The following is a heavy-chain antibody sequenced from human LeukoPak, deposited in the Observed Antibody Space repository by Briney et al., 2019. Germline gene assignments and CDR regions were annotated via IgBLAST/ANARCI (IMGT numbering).Heavy chain of an antibody. D-gene: IGHD3-10*01. CDR3: ARERGEYYGMDV. V-gene: IGHV3-66*02. CDR1: GFTVSSNY. Sequence: PGGSLRLSCAASGFTVSSNYMSWVRQAPGKGPEWVSVIYSGGSTYYADSVKGRFTISRDNSKNTLYLQMNSLRAEDTAVYYCARERGEYYGMDVWGQGTTVTVSS. J-gene: IGHJ6*02. CDR2: IYSGGST.